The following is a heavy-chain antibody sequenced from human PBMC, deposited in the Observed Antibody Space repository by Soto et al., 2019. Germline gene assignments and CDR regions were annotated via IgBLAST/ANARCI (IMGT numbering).Heavy chain of an antibody. J-gene: IGHJ3*02. Sequence: QVQLQESGPGQVKPSETLALTCTVSGGSISSYYSSWIRQPPGKGLEWIGYIYYSGSTNYNPSLKSRVTISVDTSKNQFSLKLSSVTAADTAVYYCARLSRVFDILTGYVAFDIWGQGTMVTVSS. CDR1: GGSISSYY. D-gene: IGHD3-9*01. V-gene: IGHV4-59*08. CDR3: ARLSRVFDILTGYVAFDI. CDR2: IYYSGST.